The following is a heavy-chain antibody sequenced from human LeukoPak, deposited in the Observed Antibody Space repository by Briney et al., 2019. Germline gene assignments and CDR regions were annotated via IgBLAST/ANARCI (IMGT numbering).Heavy chain of an antibody. J-gene: IGHJ4*01. V-gene: IGHV3-30*02. D-gene: IGHD5-12*01. Sequence: PGGSLRLSCAASGFTFSSYGMHWVRQAPGKGLEWVAFIRYDGSNKYYADSVKGRFTISRDNSKNTLYLQMNSLRAEDTAVYYCAKDITVSGYELDYWGHGTLVTVSS. CDR3: AKDITVSGYELDY. CDR1: GFTFSSYG. CDR2: IRYDGSNK.